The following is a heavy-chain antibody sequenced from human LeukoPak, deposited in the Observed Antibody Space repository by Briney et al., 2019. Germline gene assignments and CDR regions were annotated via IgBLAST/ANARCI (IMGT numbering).Heavy chain of an antibody. J-gene: IGHJ3*01. V-gene: IGHV4-4*07. CDR2: LHASEST. CDR1: GAHISNYY. D-gene: IGHD3-22*01. CDR3: ASLSSGAAFDV. Sequence: SETLSLTCTVSGAHISNYYWTWVRQSAAQGLEWIGRLHASESTIYNPSLKSRVTMSIDTSKDQLSLTLTSVTAADPAVYYCASLSSGAAFDVWGQGTVVTVSS.